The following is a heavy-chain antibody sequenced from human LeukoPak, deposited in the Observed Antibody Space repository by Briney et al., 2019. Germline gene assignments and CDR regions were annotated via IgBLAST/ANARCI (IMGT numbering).Heavy chain of an antibody. J-gene: IGHJ4*02. CDR1: GFIVSTNY. D-gene: IGHD1-26*01. CDR2: IYNAGDT. CDR3: ASPLGATDDFDY. Sequence: GGSLRLSCAASGFIVSTNYMNWVRQAPGKGLEWVSVIYNAGDTYFADSVKGRFTISRDNSKNTLYLQMNSLRVEDTAVYYCASPLGATDDFDYWGQGTLVTVSS. V-gene: IGHV3-66*01.